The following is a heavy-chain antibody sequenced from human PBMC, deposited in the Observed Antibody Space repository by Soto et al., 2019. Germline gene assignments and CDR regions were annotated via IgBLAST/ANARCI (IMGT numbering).Heavy chain of an antibody. CDR1: GDSISSGGYS. J-gene: IGHJ4*02. D-gene: IGHD3-22*01. Sequence: QLQLQESGSGLVKPSHTLSLTCAVCGDSISSGGYSWNWIRQPPGKGLEWIGYIYHSGGTDYNPSLKSRVTITVDSSNNQFSLKLSSVTASDTAVYYCARDSRSGYYLDYWGQGTLVTVSS. CDR2: IYHSGGT. CDR3: ARDSRSGYYLDY. V-gene: IGHV4-30-2*01.